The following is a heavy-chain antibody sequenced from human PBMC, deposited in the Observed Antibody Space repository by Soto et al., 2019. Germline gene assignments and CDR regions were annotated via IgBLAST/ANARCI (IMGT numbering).Heavy chain of an antibody. D-gene: IGHD3-10*01. CDR1: GGTFSSYA. CDR2: IIPIFGTA. CDR3: ARTMVRGVISSPSYYYYYGMDV. J-gene: IGHJ6*02. Sequence: SVKVSCKASGGTFSSYAISWVRQAPGQGLEWMGGIIPIFGTANYAQKFQGRVTITADESTSTAYMELSSLRSEDTAVYYCARTMVRGVISSPSYYYYYGMDVWAQGTTVTVSS. V-gene: IGHV1-69*13.